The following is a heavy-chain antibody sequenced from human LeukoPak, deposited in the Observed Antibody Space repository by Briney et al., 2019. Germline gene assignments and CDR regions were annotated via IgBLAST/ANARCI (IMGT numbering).Heavy chain of an antibody. Sequence: GESLKISCKGSGYGFTSYWIGWVRQMPGKGLEWMGIIYPGDSDTRYSPSFQGQVTISADKSISTAYLQWSSLKSSDTAMYHCARRAQQDAFDIWGQGTMVTVSS. CDR1: GYGFTSYW. V-gene: IGHV5-51*01. CDR3: ARRAQQDAFDI. J-gene: IGHJ3*02. CDR2: IYPGDSDT.